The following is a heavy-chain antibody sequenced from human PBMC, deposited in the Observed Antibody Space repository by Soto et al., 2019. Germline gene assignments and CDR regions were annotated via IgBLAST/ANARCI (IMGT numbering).Heavy chain of an antibody. CDR2: IYYSGST. Sequence: PSETLSLTCTVSGGSISSYYWSWIRQPPGKGLEWIGYIYYSGSTNYNPSLKSRVTISVDTSKNQFSLKLSSVTAADTAVYYCARHAHSKQWLFLSYWGQGTLVTVSS. CDR3: ARHAHSKQWLFLSY. D-gene: IGHD6-19*01. J-gene: IGHJ4*02. V-gene: IGHV4-59*08. CDR1: GGSISSYY.